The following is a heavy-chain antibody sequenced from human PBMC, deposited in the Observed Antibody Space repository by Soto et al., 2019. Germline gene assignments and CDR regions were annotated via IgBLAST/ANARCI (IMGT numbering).Heavy chain of an antibody. CDR1: GFTFSSYD. Sequence: EVQLVESGGGLVQPGGSLRLSCAASGFTFSSYDMHWVRQPPGKGLEWVSAIGTAGDTYYPGSVQGRFTISRDNAKNSLYLQVNTLRAEDTAIYYCATGGWGSSWYEGGSRIDYWGQGTLATVSS. CDR2: IGTAGDT. CDR3: ATGGWGSSWYEGGSRIDY. J-gene: IGHJ4*02. V-gene: IGHV3-13*01. D-gene: IGHD6-13*01.